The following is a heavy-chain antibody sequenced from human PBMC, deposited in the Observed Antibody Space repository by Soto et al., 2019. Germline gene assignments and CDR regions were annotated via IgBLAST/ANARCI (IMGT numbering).Heavy chain of an antibody. CDR1: GYPFTSYG. Sequence: GGSVKEYFKASGYPFTSYGISLVRRAPGQGLEWMGWIRALNGNTQYSQKLHGRVTMTTETSTSTAYMELRSLRSDDTAVYYCATVGEFIDYWGQGTMVTASS. CDR2: IRALNGNT. D-gene: IGHD3-16*01. J-gene: IGHJ4*02. V-gene: IGHV1-18*04. CDR3: ATVGEFIDY.